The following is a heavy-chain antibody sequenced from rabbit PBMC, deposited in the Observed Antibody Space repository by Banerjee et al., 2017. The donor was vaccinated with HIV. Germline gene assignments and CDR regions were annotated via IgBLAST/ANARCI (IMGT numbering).Heavy chain of an antibody. Sequence: QEQLVESGGGLVQPEGSLTLTCTASGFSFSSSYYMCWVRQAPGKGLEWIACIYGGSSGDTYYASWAKGRFTISKTSSTTVALQMTSLTAADAATYFCARDSDFRGHGYDMWSQGTLVTVS. J-gene: IGHJ6*01. D-gene: IGHD1-1*01. CDR2: IYGGSSGDT. CDR3: ARDSDFRGHGYDM. V-gene: IGHV1S45*01. CDR1: GFSFSSSYY.